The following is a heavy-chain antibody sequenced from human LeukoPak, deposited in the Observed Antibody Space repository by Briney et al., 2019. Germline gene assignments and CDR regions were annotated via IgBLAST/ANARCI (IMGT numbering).Heavy chain of an antibody. D-gene: IGHD3-10*01. V-gene: IGHV4-34*01. Sequence: PSETLSLTCAVYGGSFSGYYWSWIRQPPGKGLEWIGEINHSGSTNYNPSLKSRVTISVDTSKNQFSLKLSSVTAADTAVYYCARVPHQSSPFDYWGQGALVTVSS. CDR3: ARVPHQSSPFDY. J-gene: IGHJ4*02. CDR1: GGSFSGYY. CDR2: INHSGST.